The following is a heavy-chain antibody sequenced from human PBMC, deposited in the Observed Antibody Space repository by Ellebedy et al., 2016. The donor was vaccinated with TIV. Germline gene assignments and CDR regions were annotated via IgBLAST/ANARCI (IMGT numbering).Heavy chain of an antibody. Sequence: GGSLRLXXAASGFTFSSYGMHWVRQAPGKGLEWVAVIWYDGINKYYSDSVKGRFTISRDNSENTVYLQMDSLRAEDTAVYYCARDLKVRSTLQLGAYWGQGTLVAVSS. D-gene: IGHD6-13*01. CDR1: GFTFSSYG. CDR2: IWYDGINK. J-gene: IGHJ4*02. V-gene: IGHV3-33*01. CDR3: ARDLKVRSTLQLGAY.